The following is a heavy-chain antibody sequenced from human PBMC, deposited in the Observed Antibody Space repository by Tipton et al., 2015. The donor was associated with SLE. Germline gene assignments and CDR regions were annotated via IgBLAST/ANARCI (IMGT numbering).Heavy chain of an antibody. V-gene: IGHV4-61*09. CDR3: AVSDSSGGENF. Sequence: TLSLTCTVSGASIGSGSYYWSWIRQPAGKGLEWIGHIYTSGSTSYNPFLKSRATISMNTSKNQFSLNLSSVTAADTALYYCAVSDSSGGENFWGQGTLVTVSS. J-gene: IGHJ4*02. CDR2: IYTSGST. CDR1: GASIGSGSYY. D-gene: IGHD6-19*01.